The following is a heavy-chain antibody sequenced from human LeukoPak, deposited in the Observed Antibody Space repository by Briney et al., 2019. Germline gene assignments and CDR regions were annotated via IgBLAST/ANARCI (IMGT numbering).Heavy chain of an antibody. V-gene: IGHV4-39*07. CDR3: ASIRGYYFDY. Sequence: TETLSLTCTVSGGSISSSSYYWGWIRQPPGKGLEWNGSIYYSGRTYYNPSLKSRVTISVDTSKNQCSLELSSVTAADTAVYYCASIRGYYFDYWGQGTLVTVSS. CDR1: GGSISSSSYY. D-gene: IGHD4-23*01. J-gene: IGHJ4*02. CDR2: IYYSGRT.